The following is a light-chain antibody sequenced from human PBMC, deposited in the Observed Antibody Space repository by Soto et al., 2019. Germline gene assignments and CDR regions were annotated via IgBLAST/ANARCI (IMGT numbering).Light chain of an antibody. CDR3: LSLDSSLSVV. J-gene: IGLJ2*01. CDR1: SSNIGAGYD. CDR2: GNT. V-gene: IGLV1-40*01. Sequence: QSVLTQPPSVSGAPGQRVTISYTGSSSNIGAGYDVHWYQQLPGRAPKLLIYGNTNRPSGVPDRFSGSKSGTSASLAITGLKSEDEADYYCLSLDSSLSVVFGGGTKLTVL.